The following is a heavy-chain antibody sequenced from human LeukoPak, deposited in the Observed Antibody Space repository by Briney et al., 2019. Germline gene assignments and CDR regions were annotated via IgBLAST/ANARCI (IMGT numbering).Heavy chain of an antibody. D-gene: IGHD3-10*02. J-gene: IGHJ6*04. Sequence: PGGSLRLSCAASGFTFRTYGTHWIRQAPGKGLEWMAVISSDGSNKYYADSVKGRFTISRDNSRNTLYLQMYSLRAEDTAVYYCAELGITMIGGVWGKGTTVTISS. CDR3: AELGITMIGGV. V-gene: IGHV3-30*18. CDR2: ISSDGSNK. CDR1: GFTFRTYG.